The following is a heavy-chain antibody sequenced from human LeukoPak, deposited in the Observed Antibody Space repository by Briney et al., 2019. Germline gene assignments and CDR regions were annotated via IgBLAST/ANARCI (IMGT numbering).Heavy chain of an antibody. D-gene: IGHD5-18*01. J-gene: IGHJ4*02. CDR1: GFTFSSYG. CDR2: ISYDGSNK. V-gene: IGHV3-30*18. Sequence: PGGSLRLSCAASGFTFSSYGMHWVRQAPGKGLEWVAVISYDGSNKYYADSVKGRFTISRDNSKNTLYLQMNSLRAEDTAVYYCAKDRIQLWLPGYWGQGTLVTVSS. CDR3: AKDRIQLWLPGY.